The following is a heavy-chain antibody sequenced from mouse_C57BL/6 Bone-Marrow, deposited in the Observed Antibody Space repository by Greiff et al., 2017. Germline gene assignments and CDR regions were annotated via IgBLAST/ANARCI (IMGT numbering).Heavy chain of an antibody. CDR1: GYTFTSYT. J-gene: IGHJ3*01. CDR3: ARTRFAY. V-gene: IGHV1-4*01. CDR2: INPSSGYT. Sequence: VQLQQSGAELARPGASVKMSCKASGYTFTSYTMHWVKQRPGQGLEWIGYINPSSGYTKYNQKSKDKATLTADKPSSTANMQLSSLTSADSAVYYGARTRFAYGGQGTLVTVSA.